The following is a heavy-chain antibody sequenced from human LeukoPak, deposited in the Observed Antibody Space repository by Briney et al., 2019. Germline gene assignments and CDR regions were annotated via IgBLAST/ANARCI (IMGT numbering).Heavy chain of an antibody. CDR3: ARHPSPSHLVRYYYYYMDV. J-gene: IGHJ6*03. V-gene: IGHV3-74*01. Sequence: GGSLRLSCAASGFTFSSYWMHWVRQAPGKGLVWVSRINSDGSSTSYADSVKGRFTISRDNAKNTLYLQMNSLRAEDTAVYYCARHPSPSHLVRYYYYYMDVWGKGTTVTVSS. D-gene: IGHD3-10*01. CDR2: INSDGSST. CDR1: GFTFSSYW.